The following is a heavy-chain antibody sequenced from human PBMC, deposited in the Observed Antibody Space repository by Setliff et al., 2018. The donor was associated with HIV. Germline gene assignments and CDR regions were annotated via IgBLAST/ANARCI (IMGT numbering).Heavy chain of an antibody. J-gene: IGHJ4*02. CDR3: AKDRYYDSSGSPFDY. D-gene: IGHD3-22*01. V-gene: IGHV3-23*01. Sequence: PGGSLRLSCAASGFTFSSYAMSWVRQTPGKGLEWVSFISSSAGSTYYSDSVKGRFTISRDNSKNTLYLQMNSLRAEDTAVYYCAKDRYYDSSGSPFDYWGQGTLVTVSS. CDR1: GFTFSSYA. CDR2: ISSSAGST.